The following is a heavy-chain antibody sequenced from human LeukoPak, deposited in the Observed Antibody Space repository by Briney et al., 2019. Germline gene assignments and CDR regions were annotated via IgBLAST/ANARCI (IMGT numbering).Heavy chain of an antibody. CDR3: ARDGLRRRVAYNWFDP. J-gene: IGHJ5*02. CDR2: INPNSGGT. CDR1: GYTFIGYY. V-gene: IGHV1-2*02. Sequence: GASVKVSCKASGYTFIGYYMHWVRQAPGQGLEWMGWINPNSGGTNYAQKFQGKVTMTRDTSISTAYMELSRLRSDDTAVYYCARDGLRRRVAYNWFDPWGQGTLVTVSS. D-gene: IGHD3/OR15-3a*01.